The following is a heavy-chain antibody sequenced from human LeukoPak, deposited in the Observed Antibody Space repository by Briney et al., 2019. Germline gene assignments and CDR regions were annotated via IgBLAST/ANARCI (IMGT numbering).Heavy chain of an antibody. CDR3: ASTYSSGWYGVY. J-gene: IGHJ4*02. D-gene: IGHD6-19*01. CDR1: GGSISSSSYY. V-gene: IGHV4-39*01. Sequence: SETLSLTCTVSGGSISSSSYYWGWIRQPPGKGLEWIGSIFYSGNTFYNPSLKSRVTISVHTSKNQFSLKLSSVTAADTAVYYCASTYSSGWYGVYWGQGTLVTVSS. CDR2: IFYSGNT.